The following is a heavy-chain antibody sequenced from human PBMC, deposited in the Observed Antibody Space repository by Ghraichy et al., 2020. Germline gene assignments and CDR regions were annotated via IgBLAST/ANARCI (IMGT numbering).Heavy chain of an antibody. CDR3: ARGNVGGARAYAFDI. CDR1: GGSISSYY. CDR2: IYYSGST. Sequence: SQTLSLTCTVSGGSISSYYWSWIRQPPGKGLEWIGYIYYSGSTNYNPSLKSRVTISVDTSKNQFSLKLSSVTAADTAVYYCARGNVGGARAYAFDIWGQGTMVTVSS. J-gene: IGHJ3*02. V-gene: IGHV4-59*01. D-gene: IGHD1-1*01.